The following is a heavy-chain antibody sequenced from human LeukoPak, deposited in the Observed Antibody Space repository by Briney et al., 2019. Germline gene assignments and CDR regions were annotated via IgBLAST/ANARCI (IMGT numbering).Heavy chain of an antibody. Sequence: PSETLSLTCAVYGESFSGYYWSWIRQPPGKGLEWIGYIYYSGSTYYNPSLKSRVTISVDTSKNQFSLKLSSVTAADTAVYYCARGDSSGYYDLLFDYWGQGTLVTVSS. CDR2: IYYSGST. D-gene: IGHD3-22*01. CDR1: GESFSGYY. V-gene: IGHV4-30-4*08. CDR3: ARGDSSGYYDLLFDY. J-gene: IGHJ4*02.